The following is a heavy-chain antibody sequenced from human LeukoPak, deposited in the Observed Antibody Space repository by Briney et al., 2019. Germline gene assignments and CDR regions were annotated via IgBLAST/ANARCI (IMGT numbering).Heavy chain of an antibody. Sequence: GGSLRLSCAASGFTFSSYEMNWVRQATGKGLEWVSYISSSGSTIYYADSVKGRFTISRDNAKNSLYLQMNSLRAEDTAVYYCARDYGDYGDYWGQGTLVTVSS. V-gene: IGHV3-48*03. CDR3: ARDYGDYGDY. D-gene: IGHD4-17*01. CDR1: GFTFSSYE. J-gene: IGHJ4*02. CDR2: ISSSGSTI.